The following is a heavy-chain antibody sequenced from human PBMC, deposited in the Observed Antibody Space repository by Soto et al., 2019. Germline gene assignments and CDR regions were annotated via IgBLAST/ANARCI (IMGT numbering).Heavy chain of an antibody. J-gene: IGHJ6*02. V-gene: IGHV4-61*01. Sequence: QVQLQESGPGLVKPSETLSLTCTVSGGSVSSGSYYWSWIRQPPGQGLEWIGYIYYSGSTNYNPSLKSRVTISLDTSKSQFSLKLSSVTAADTAVYYCARAGGGSSSWYCFYYGMDVWGQGTTVTVSS. D-gene: IGHD6-13*01. CDR1: GGSVSSGSYY. CDR2: IYYSGST. CDR3: ARAGGGSSSWYCFYYGMDV.